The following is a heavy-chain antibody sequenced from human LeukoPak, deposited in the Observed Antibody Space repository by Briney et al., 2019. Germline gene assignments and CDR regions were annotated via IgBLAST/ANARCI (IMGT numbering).Heavy chain of an antibody. V-gene: IGHV4-4*02. CDR1: GVCISSSNW. J-gene: IGHJ4*02. CDR3: ARVETGSCEAD. Sequence: SETLSLTCAVSGVCISSSNWWSWVRQPPGEGLDLIEEIYHSGSTNYNPSLKSRVTISVDKSKNQFSLKLRSVTAADTAVYYCARVETGSCEADWGQGTLVTVSS. CDR2: IYHSGST. D-gene: IGHD1-26*01.